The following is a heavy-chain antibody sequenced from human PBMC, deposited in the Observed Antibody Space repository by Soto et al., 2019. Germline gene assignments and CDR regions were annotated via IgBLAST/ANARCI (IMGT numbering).Heavy chain of an antibody. D-gene: IGHD3-22*01. V-gene: IGHV3-21*01. Sequence: EVQLVESGGGLVKPGGSLRLSCTASAFTFSTYTMHWVRQAPGKGLEWVSSISSSSSYIYYADSLKGRFTISRDNAKNSLYLQRNGLGGEDTAVYYCTRDQNDSREGGYDPFGFDFWGQGTMVTVSS. CDR2: ISSSSSYI. J-gene: IGHJ3*01. CDR3: TRDQNDSREGGYDPFGFDF. CDR1: AFTFSTYT.